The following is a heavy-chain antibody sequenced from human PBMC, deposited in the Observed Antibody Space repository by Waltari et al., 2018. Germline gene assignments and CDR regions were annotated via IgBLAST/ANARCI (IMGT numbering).Heavy chain of an antibody. J-gene: IGHJ6*03. CDR1: GGSISSYY. V-gene: IGHV4-4*07. Sequence: QVQLQESGPGLVKPSETLSLTCTVSGGSISSYYWSWIRQPAGTGLEWIGRIYTSGSTNYNPALKSRVTMSVDTSKNQFSLKLSSVTAADTAVYYCARVGYDFWSGYYDYYYYYMDVWGKGTTVTISS. D-gene: IGHD3-3*01. CDR3: ARVGYDFWSGYYDYYYYYMDV. CDR2: IYTSGST.